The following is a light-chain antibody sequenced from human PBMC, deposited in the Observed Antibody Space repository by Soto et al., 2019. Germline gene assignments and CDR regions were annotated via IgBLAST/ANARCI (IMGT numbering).Light chain of an antibody. Sequence: IVLTQSPGTLCLSPGERATLSCRASQSVSSSYLAWYQQKPGQAPRLLIYGASSRATGIPDRFSGSGSGTDFTLTISRLEPEDFAVYYCQPYGSSPPWGFGQGTKVDIK. CDR1: QSVSSSY. CDR2: GAS. CDR3: QPYGSSPPWG. J-gene: IGKJ1*01. V-gene: IGKV3-20*01.